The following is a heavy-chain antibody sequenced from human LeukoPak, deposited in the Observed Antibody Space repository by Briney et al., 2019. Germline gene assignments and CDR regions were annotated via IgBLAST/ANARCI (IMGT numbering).Heavy chain of an antibody. CDR3: ATYVWETYRFSD. J-gene: IGHJ4*02. Sequence: GGSLRISCAASGFSFSSRALSWVRQAPGKGLEWVSTIGSTGESTFYADSVKGRFTISRDNSKDTLCLQLNSLRAEDTAIYYCATYVWETYRFSDWGQGTLVTVSS. CDR2: IGSTGEST. CDR1: GFSFSSRA. D-gene: IGHD3-16*02. V-gene: IGHV3-23*01.